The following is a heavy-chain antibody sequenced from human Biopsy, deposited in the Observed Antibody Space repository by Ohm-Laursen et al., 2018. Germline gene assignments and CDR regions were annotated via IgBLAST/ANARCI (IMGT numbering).Heavy chain of an antibody. CDR3: TRGGYYYDSLAYYYWFDP. Sequence: ASVKVSCKASGYTFTGYHVHWVRQAPGQGLEWMGWINAKTGDTNYAQKFQGRVTMTRDTSISTAYVGLSSLRSDDTAVYYCTRGGYYYDSLAYYYWFDPWGQGTLVTVSS. V-gene: IGHV1-2*02. CDR2: INAKTGDT. CDR1: GYTFTGYH. J-gene: IGHJ5*02. D-gene: IGHD3-22*01.